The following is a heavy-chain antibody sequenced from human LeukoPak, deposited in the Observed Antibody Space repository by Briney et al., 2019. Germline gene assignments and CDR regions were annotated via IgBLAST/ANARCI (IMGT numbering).Heavy chain of an antibody. D-gene: IGHD5-18*01. CDR1: GFTFSSYG. CDR2: IWYDGSNK. V-gene: IGHV3-33*01. CDR3: AREGRDTAGSRLAGDV. Sequence: PGRSLRLSCAASGFTFSSYGMHWVRQAPGKGLEWVAVIWYDGSNKYYADSVKGRFTISRDNSKNTLYLQMNSLRVEDTAVYYCAREGRDTAGSRLAGDVWGKGTTVTVSS. J-gene: IGHJ6*04.